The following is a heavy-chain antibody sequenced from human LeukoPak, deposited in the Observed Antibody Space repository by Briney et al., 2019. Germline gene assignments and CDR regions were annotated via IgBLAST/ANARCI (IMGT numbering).Heavy chain of an antibody. V-gene: IGHV4-59*12. D-gene: IGHD2-2*01. CDR2: IHYSGST. CDR1: GGSISSYY. CDR3: AGEYCSSSSCYEVVYFDL. Sequence: PSETLSLTCTVSGGSISSYYWSWIRQPPGKGLEWIGYIHYSGSTNYNPSFKSRVTISVDTSKNQFSLKLSSVTAADTAVYYCAGEYCSSSSCYEVVYFDLWGRGTLVTVSS. J-gene: IGHJ2*01.